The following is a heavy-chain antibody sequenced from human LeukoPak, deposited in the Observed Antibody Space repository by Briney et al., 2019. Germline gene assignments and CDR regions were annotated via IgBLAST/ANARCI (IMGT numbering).Heavy chain of an antibody. Sequence: ASVKVSCKASGYTFTAYYIHWVRQAPGQGLEWMGWISAYNGNTNYAQKLQGRVTMTTDTSTSTAYMELRSLRSDDTAVYYCARGAVAGYNWFDPWGQGTLVTVSS. CDR3: ARGAVAGYNWFDP. J-gene: IGHJ5*02. D-gene: IGHD6-19*01. V-gene: IGHV1-18*04. CDR2: ISAYNGNT. CDR1: GYTFTAYY.